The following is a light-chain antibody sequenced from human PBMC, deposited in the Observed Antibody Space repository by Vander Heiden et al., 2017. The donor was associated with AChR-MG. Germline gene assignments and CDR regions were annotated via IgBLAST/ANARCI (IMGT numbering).Light chain of an antibody. CDR1: SSDVGGYND. CDR3: CSYAGSYTLLV. V-gene: IGLV2-11*01. CDR2: DVS. J-gene: IGLJ3*02. Sequence: SALTQPRSVSGSPGQSGSIPCTGTSSDVGGYNDVFWYQQHPGKAPKLMIDDVSKRPSGVPDRFSGSKSGNTASLTISGLQAEDEADYYCCSYAGSYTLLVFGGGTKLTVL.